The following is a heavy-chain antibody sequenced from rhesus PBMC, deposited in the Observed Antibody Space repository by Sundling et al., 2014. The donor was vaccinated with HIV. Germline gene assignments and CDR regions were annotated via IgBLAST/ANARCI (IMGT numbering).Heavy chain of an antibody. CDR2: IYGRGSST. CDR3: ARLLVGTFDV. Sequence: QVQLQESGPGLVKPSETLSVTCAVSGGSISSTYWSWIRQAPGKGLAWIGHIYGRGSSTDYNPSLRSRVTISKDTSKNQFSLRLTSVTAADTAVYFCARLLVGTFDVWGPGVLVTVSS. J-gene: IGHJ5-1*01. D-gene: IGHD5-24*01. V-gene: IGHV4-169*01. CDR1: GGSISSTY.